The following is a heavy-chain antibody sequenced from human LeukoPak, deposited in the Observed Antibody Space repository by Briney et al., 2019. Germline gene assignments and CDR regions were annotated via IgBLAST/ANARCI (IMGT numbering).Heavy chain of an antibody. CDR1: GYTLTELS. D-gene: IGHD2-2*01. CDR3: ATSRTGGDCSSTSCHDAFDI. V-gene: IGHV1-24*01. Sequence: GASVKVSCKVSGYTLTELSMHWVRQAPGKGLEWMGGFDPEDGETIYAQKFQGRVTMTEDTSTDTAYMELSSLRSEDTAVYYCATSRTGGDCSSTSCHDAFDIWGQGTMVTVSS. CDR2: FDPEDGET. J-gene: IGHJ3*02.